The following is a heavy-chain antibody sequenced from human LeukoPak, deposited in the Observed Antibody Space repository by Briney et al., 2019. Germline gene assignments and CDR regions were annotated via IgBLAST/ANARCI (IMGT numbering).Heavy chain of an antibody. CDR3: ARDKYGAYFDS. CDR1: GFTFTNFE. D-gene: IGHD4-17*01. CDR2: ISYSGSTT. Sequence: GGSLRLSCAASGFTFTNFEMNWVRQAPGKGLEWVSYISYSGSTTSYADSVKGRFTISRDNAKNSLYLQMNSLRVEDTAVYYCARDKYGAYFDSWGQGTLVTVSS. J-gene: IGHJ4*02. V-gene: IGHV3-48*03.